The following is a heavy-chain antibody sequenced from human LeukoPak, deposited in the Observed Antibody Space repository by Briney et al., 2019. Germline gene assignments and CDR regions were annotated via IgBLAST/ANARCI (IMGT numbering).Heavy chain of an antibody. D-gene: IGHD4-17*01. V-gene: IGHV4-34*01. J-gene: IGHJ3*02. CDR3: ARGVDGDPGAFDI. CDR2: IGHSGST. Sequence: SETLSLTCAVYGGSFSGYYWSWIRQPPGKGLEWIGEIGHSGSTNYNPSLKSRVTTSVDTSKNQFSLKLSSVTAADTAVYYCARGVDGDPGAFDIWGQGTMVTVSS. CDR1: GGSFSGYY.